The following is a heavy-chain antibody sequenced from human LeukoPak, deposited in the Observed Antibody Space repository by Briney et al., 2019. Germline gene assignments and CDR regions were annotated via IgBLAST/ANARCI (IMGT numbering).Heavy chain of an antibody. J-gene: IGHJ5*02. D-gene: IGHD2-21*01. CDR3: ARADRLDGGPYLIGP. V-gene: IGHV1-2*02. CDR2: INPNSCGT. Sequence: ASVKVSCKTSGYSFTDYYMHWVRQAPGQGLEWMGWINPNSCGTSSVQKFQGRVTMTRDTSITTVYMEVSWLTSDDTAIYYCARADRLDGGPYLIGPWGQGTLVTVSS. CDR1: GYSFTDYY.